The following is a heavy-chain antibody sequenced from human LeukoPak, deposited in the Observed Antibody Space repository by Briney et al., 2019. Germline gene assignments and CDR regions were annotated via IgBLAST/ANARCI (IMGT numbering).Heavy chain of an antibody. D-gene: IGHD3-3*01. CDR2: IIPIFGTA. Sequence: SVKVSCKASGGTFSSYAISWVRQAPGQGLEWMGGIIPIFGTANYAQKFQGRVTITTDESTSTAYMELSSLRSEDTAVYYCARPGRMEYYFDYWGQGTLVTVSS. CDR3: ARPGRMEYYFDY. CDR1: GGTFSSYA. J-gene: IGHJ4*02. V-gene: IGHV1-69*05.